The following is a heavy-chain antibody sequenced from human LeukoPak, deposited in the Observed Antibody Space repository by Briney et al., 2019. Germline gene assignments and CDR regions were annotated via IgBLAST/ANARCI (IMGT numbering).Heavy chain of an antibody. V-gene: IGHV4-61*02. J-gene: IGHJ4*02. D-gene: IGHD3-10*01. CDR3: ARRVTAYYGSGSYYMDY. Sequence: TSETLSLTCTVSGGSISSGSYYWSWIRQPAGKGLEWIGRIYTSGSTNYNPSLKSRVTISVDTSKNQFSLKLSSVTASDTAMYYCARRVTAYYGSGSYYMDYWGQGTLVTVSS. CDR2: IYTSGST. CDR1: GGSISSGSYY.